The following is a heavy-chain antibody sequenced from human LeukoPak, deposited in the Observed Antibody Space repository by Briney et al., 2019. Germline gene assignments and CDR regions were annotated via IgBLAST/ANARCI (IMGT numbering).Heavy chain of an antibody. V-gene: IGHV1-3*01. J-gene: IGHJ4*02. D-gene: IGHD5-18*01. CDR3: ARDRRYTYGDYFDY. CDR1: GYTFTSYA. CDR2: INAGNGNT. Sequence: ASVKVSCKASGYTFTSYAMHWVRQAPGQRLEWMGWINAGNGNTKYSQKFQGRVTITRDTSASTAYMELSSLRSEDTAVYYCARDRRYTYGDYFDYWGQGTLVTVSS.